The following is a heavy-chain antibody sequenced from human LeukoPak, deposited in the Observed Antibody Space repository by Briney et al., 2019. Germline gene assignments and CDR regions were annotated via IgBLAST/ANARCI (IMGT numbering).Heavy chain of an antibody. CDR2: INPSEST. Sequence: SETLSLTCGVYDGSFNYYYWNWIRQPPGKGLEWIGEINPSESTNYNPSLKSRVTISVDASKKQFSLKLSSVTAADTAVYYCARARRGGCKVRDAFDIWGQGTMVTVSS. CDR3: ARARRGGCKVRDAFDI. D-gene: IGHD6-19*01. CDR1: DGSFNYYY. J-gene: IGHJ3*02. V-gene: IGHV4-34*01.